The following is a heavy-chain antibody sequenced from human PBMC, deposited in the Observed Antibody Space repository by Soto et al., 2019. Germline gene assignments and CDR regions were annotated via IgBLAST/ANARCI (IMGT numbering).Heavy chain of an antibody. Sequence: WVRQAPGKGLEWVAVISYDGSNKYYADSVKGRFTISRDNSKNTLYLQMNSLRAEDTAVYYCARSFAWGQGTLVTVSS. D-gene: IGHD3-16*01. CDR2: ISYDGSNK. J-gene: IGHJ4*02. V-gene: IGHV3-30-3*01. CDR3: ARSFA.